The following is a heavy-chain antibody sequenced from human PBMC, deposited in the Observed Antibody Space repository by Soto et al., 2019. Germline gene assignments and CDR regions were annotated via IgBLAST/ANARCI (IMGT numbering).Heavy chain of an antibody. Sequence: QVQLVQSGAEVKKPGASVKVSCKASGYTFTSYYMHWVRQAPGQGLEWMGIINPSGGSTSYAQKFQGRVTMTRDTSTSTVYMELRSLRSEDTAVYYCARDPRFYYYESSGYGDYWGQGPLVTVSS. V-gene: IGHV1-46*01. D-gene: IGHD3-22*01. J-gene: IGHJ4*02. CDR2: INPSGGST. CDR3: ARDPRFYYYESSGYGDY. CDR1: GYTFTSYY.